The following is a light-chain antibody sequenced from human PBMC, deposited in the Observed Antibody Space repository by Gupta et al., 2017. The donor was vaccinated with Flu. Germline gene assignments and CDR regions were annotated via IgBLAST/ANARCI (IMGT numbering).Light chain of an antibody. V-gene: IGKV1-39*01. CDR2: AAS. J-gene: IGKJ4*01. CDR3: QQSYSNLLLT. Sequence: DIQMTQSPSSLSASVGDRVTTTCRASQSISSYLNWYQQKPGKAPKLLIYAASSLQSGVPSRFSGSGYGTDFTLTISSRQPEDFAPYYCQQSYSNLLLTFGGGTKVEIK. CDR1: QSISSY.